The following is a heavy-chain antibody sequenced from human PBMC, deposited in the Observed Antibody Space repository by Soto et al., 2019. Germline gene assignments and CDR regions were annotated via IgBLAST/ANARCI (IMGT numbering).Heavy chain of an antibody. CDR2: IIPIFGTP. CDR1: GGSFSDYT. J-gene: IGHJ3*02. V-gene: IGHV1-69*13. CDR3: ARARRTYYYDSSGYPRGDAFDI. D-gene: IGHD3-22*01. Sequence: SVKVSCKASGGSFSDYTISWVRQAPGQGLEWMGGIIPIFGTPNYPQRFQGRLTVTADEPTNTAYMELSSLRPEDTVVYYCARARRTYYYDSSGYPRGDAFDIWGQGTMVTVSS.